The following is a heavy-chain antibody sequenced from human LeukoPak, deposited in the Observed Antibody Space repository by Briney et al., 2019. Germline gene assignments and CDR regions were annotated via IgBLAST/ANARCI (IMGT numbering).Heavy chain of an antibody. CDR3: ARDSSGYYQNAFDI. CDR1: GFTFSSYS. CDR2: ISSSSSYI. D-gene: IGHD3-22*01. J-gene: IGHJ3*02. V-gene: IGHV3-21*01. Sequence: GGPLRLSCAASGFTFSSYSMNWVRQAPGKGLEWVSSISSSSSYIYYADSVKGRFTISRDNAKNSLYLQMNSLRAEDTAVYHCARDSSGYYQNAFDIWGQGTMVTVSS.